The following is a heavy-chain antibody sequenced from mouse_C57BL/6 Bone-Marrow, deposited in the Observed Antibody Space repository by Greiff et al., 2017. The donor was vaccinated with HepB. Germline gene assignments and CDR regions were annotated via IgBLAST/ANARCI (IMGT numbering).Heavy chain of an antibody. CDR3: ARYKGQLRLRVDY. CDR2: INPSSGYT. J-gene: IGHJ2*01. Sequence: QVHVKQSGAELAKPGASVKLSCKASGYTFTSYWMHWVKQRPGQGLEWIGYINPSSGYTKYNQKFKDKATLTADKSSSTAYMQLSSLTYEDSAVYYCARYKGQLRLRVDYWGQGTTLTVSS. CDR1: GYTFTSYW. D-gene: IGHD3-2*02. V-gene: IGHV1-7*01.